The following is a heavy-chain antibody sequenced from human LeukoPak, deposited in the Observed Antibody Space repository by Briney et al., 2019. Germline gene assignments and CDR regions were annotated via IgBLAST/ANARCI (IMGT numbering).Heavy chain of an antibody. CDR2: IDPSDSYT. CDR1: GYSFTSYW. V-gene: IGHV5-10-1*01. Sequence: GESLKISCKGSGYSFTSYWISWVRQMPGKGLEWMGRIDPSDSYTNYSPSFQGHVTISADKSISTAYLQWSSLKASDTAMYYCARRSCSGGSYYSGWFDPWGQGTLVTVSS. CDR3: ARRSCSGGSYYSGWFDP. D-gene: IGHD2-15*01. J-gene: IGHJ5*02.